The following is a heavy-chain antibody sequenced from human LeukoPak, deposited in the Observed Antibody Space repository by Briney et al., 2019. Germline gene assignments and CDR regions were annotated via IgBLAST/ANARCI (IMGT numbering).Heavy chain of an antibody. CDR2: IYYSGST. V-gene: IGHV4-39*01. Sequence: SETLSLTCPVSGGSISSSNYYWGWIRQPPGKGLEWIGSIYYSGSTYYSPSLKSRVTISVDTSKNQFSLKLSSVTAADTAVYYCARQYCGGDSCGMYFDYWGQGTLVTVSS. CDR3: ARQYCGGDSCGMYFDY. D-gene: IGHD2-21*01. CDR1: GGSISSSNYY. J-gene: IGHJ4*02.